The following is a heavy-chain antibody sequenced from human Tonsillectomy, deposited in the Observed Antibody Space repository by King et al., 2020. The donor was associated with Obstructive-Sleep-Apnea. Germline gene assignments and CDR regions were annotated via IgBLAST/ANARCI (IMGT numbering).Heavy chain of an antibody. V-gene: IGHV4-38-2*02. CDR1: GYSITSGYY. CDR3: AGSIVGASLNY. CDR2: MYHSGTRS. Sequence: VQLQESGPGLVKPSETLSLTCSVSGYSITSGYYWGWIWQSPGKGLEWIGSMYHSGTRSYSNPSLKSRVTISIDRTKNQVSLKVIPVTATDTAGYYCAGSIVGASLNYWGQGTLVTVSS. D-gene: IGHD1-26*01. J-gene: IGHJ4*02.